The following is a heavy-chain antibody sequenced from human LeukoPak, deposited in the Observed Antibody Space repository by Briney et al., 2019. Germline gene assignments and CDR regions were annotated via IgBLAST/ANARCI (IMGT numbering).Heavy chain of an antibody. D-gene: IGHD2-2*01. V-gene: IGHV1-46*01. J-gene: IGHJ5*02. CDR3: AREARGIVVVPAVLIDP. CDR1: GYTFTSYY. CDR2: INPSGGST. Sequence: ASVKVSCKASGYTFTSYYMHWVRQAPGQGLEWMGIINPSGGSTSYAQKFQGRVTMTRDMSTSTVYMELSSLRSDDTAVYYCAREARGIVVVPAVLIDPWGQGTLVTVSS.